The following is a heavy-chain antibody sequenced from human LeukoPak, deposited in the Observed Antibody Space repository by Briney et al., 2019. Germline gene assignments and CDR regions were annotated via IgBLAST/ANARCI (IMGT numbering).Heavy chain of an antibody. CDR3: ARRRGIAAAGIGRTYYYYYYMDV. V-gene: IGHV4-4*09. CDR1: GGSISSYY. Sequence: SETLSLTCTVSGGSISSYYWSWIRQPPGKGLEWIGYIYTSGSTNYNPSLKSRVTISVDTSKNQFSLKLSSVTAADTAAYYCARRRGIAAAGIGRTYYYYYYMDVWGKGTTVIVSS. CDR2: IYTSGST. D-gene: IGHD6-13*01. J-gene: IGHJ6*03.